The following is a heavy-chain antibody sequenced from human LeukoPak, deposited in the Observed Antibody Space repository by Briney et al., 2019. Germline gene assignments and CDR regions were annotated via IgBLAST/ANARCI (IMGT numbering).Heavy chain of an antibody. CDR1: GGSISSGDYY. CDR3: AREVGDYYDSSGYSK. Sequence: PSQTLSLTCTVSGGSISSGDYYWSWIRQPPGKGLEWIGYIYYSGSTYYNPSLKSRVTISVDTSKNQFSLKLSSVTAADTAVYYYAREVGDYYDSSGYSKWGQGTLVTVSS. V-gene: IGHV4-30-4*01. D-gene: IGHD3-22*01. J-gene: IGHJ4*02. CDR2: IYYSGST.